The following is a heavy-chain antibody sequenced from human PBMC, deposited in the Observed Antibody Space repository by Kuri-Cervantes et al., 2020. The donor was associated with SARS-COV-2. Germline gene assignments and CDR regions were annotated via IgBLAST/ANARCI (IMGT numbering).Heavy chain of an antibody. CDR1: GFTFGSYA. CDR3: AKDSPEIVVVPAAPLYFDL. Sequence: GGSLRLSCAASGFTFGSYAMSWVRQAPGKGLEWVSAISGSGGSTYYADSVKGRFTISRDNSKNTLYLQMNSLRAEDTAVYYCAKDSPEIVVVPAAPLYFDLWGRGTLVTVSS. CDR2: ISGSGGST. D-gene: IGHD2-2*01. V-gene: IGHV3-23*01. J-gene: IGHJ2*01.